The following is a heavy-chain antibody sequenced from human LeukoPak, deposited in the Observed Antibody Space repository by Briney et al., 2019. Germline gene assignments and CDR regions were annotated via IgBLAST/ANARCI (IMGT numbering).Heavy chain of an antibody. Sequence: GASVKVSCKASGYTLTSYGISWVRQAPGQGLEWMGWISAYNGNTNYAQKLQGRVTMTTDTSTSTAYMELRSLRSDDTAVYYCARDYYDSSGYYYYFDYWGQGTLVTVSS. J-gene: IGHJ4*02. D-gene: IGHD3-22*01. V-gene: IGHV1-18*01. CDR3: ARDYYDSSGYYYYFDY. CDR1: GYTLTSYG. CDR2: ISAYNGNT.